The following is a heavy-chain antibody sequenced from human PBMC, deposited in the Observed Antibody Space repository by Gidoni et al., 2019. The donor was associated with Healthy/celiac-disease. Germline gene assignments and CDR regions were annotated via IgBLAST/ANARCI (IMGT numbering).Heavy chain of an antibody. CDR3: AGGICSSTSCLGPYYYYGMDV. CDR1: GFTFRSHS. J-gene: IGHJ6*02. D-gene: IGHD2-2*01. Sequence: EVQLVESGGGMVKPGGSLSLSCAASGFTFRSHSMNWIRQAPGKGLEWVSSISSSSSYIYYADSVKGRFTISRDNAKNSLYLQMNSLRAEDTAVYYCAGGICSSTSCLGPYYYYGMDVWGQGTTVTVSS. CDR2: ISSSSSYI. V-gene: IGHV3-21*01.